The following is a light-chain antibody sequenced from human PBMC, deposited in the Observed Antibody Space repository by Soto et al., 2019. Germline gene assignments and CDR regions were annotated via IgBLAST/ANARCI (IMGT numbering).Light chain of an antibody. CDR1: RSVSSSS. Sequence: EIVLTQSPGTLSLSPGERVTLSCRASRSVSSSSVAWYQQKRGQAPRLLIYGASSRATGIPDRFSGSGSGTDFTLTISRLEPEDFAVYYCQQYGASWTFGQGTKVEIK. J-gene: IGKJ1*01. V-gene: IGKV3-20*01. CDR2: GAS. CDR3: QQYGASWT.